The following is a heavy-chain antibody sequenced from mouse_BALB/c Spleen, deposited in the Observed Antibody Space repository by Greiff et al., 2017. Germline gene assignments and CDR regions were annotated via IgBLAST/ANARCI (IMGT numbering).Heavy chain of an antibody. J-gene: IGHJ3*01. D-gene: IGHD2-4*01. CDR3: ARFYDYEGFAY. Sequence: EVQLVESGGGLVQPGGSLRLSCATSGFTFTDYYMSWVRQPPGKALEWLGFIRNKANGYTTEYSASVKGRFTISRDNSQSILYLQMNTLRAEDSATYYCARFYDYEGFAYWGQGTLVTVSA. V-gene: IGHV7-3*02. CDR2: IRNKANGYTT. CDR1: GFTFTDYY.